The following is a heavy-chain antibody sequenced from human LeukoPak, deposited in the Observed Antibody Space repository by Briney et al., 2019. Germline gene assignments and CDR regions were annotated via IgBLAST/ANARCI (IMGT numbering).Heavy chain of an antibody. D-gene: IGHD1-26*01. J-gene: IGHJ4*02. CDR1: GFTFSSYG. V-gene: IGHV3-30*02. CDR2: IRYDGSNK. CDR3: AKMLAVWSYHNT. Sequence: PGGSLRLSCAASGFTFSSYGMHWVRQAPGKGLEWVAFIRYDGSNKYYADSVKGRFTISRDNSKNTLYLQMNSLRAEDTAVYYCAKMLAVWSYHNTWGQGTLVTVSS.